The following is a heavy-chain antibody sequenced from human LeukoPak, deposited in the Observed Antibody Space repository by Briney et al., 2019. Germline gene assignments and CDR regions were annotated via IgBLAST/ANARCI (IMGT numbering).Heavy chain of an antibody. CDR3: ARHEAMATGSFDY. CDR2: IYYSGST. D-gene: IGHD5-24*01. V-gene: IGHV4-59*08. J-gene: IGHJ4*02. CDR1: GGSISSYY. Sequence: SETLSVTCTVSGGSISSYYWSWIRQPPGKGLEWIGYIYYSGSTSYNPFLKSRVAISVDTSENQFSLKLSSVTAADTAVYYCARHEAMATGSFDYWGQGTLVTVSS.